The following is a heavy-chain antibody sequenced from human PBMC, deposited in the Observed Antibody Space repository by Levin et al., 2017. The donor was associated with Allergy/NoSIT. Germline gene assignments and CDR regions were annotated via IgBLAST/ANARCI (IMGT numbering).Heavy chain of an antibody. Sequence: GGSLRLSXXXPECTSGSESVSGDRQARVKGLEWVSAISGSGGSTYYADSVKGRFTISRDNSKNTLYLQMNSLRAEDTAVYYCAKAVTGDNDYWGQGTLVTVSS. CDR3: AKAVTGDNDY. CDR2: ISGSGGST. V-gene: IGHV3-23*01. J-gene: IGHJ4*02. CDR1: ECTSGSES. D-gene: IGHD3-16*01.